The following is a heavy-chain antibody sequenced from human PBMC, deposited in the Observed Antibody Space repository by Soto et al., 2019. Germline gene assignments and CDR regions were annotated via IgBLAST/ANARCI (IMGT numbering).Heavy chain of an antibody. D-gene: IGHD3-10*01. CDR1: GNTFTRYD. V-gene: IGHV1-8*01. CDR2: INPNSGNI. CDR3: ARGRASGSYYLLDY. J-gene: IGHJ4*02. Sequence: ASVKVSCKASGNTFTRYDINWVRQATGHGLEWMGWINPNSGNIGYAQKFQGRVTMTRDTAIRTAYMEVSRLRSDDTAVYYCARGRASGSYYLLDYWGQGTLVTVSS.